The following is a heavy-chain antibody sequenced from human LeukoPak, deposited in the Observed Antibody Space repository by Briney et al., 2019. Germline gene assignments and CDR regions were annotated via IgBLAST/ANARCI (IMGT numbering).Heavy chain of an antibody. CDR3: ARRAYGDLTSDAFDV. J-gene: IGHJ3*01. Sequence: PGGSLRLSCAASGFTVNGNYMSWVRQAPGKGLEWISVIYSGGSTYYADSVKGRFTVSRHNSKNTLYLQMDNLRAEDTAVYYCARRAYGDLTSDAFDVWGQGTMVTVSS. D-gene: IGHD4-17*01. V-gene: IGHV3-53*04. CDR1: GFTVNGNY. CDR2: IYSGGST.